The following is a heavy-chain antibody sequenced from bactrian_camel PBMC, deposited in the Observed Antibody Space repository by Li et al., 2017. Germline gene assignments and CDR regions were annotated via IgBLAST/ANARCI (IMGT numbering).Heavy chain of an antibody. Sequence: VQLVESGGDSVQAGDSLRLSCAASEYTESSDCMAWFRQAPGKAREGIAVIDSDGDTAYAESMKDRFTIPVDNAKNTLYLQMNSLKPEDTATYYCAAGQGVGWCLDVIRVGAEADFDYWGHGTQVTVS. CDR3: AAGQGVGWCLDVIRVGAEADFDY. CDR2: IDSDGDT. J-gene: IGHJ6*01. D-gene: IGHD5*01. CDR1: EYTESSDC. V-gene: IGHV3S26*01.